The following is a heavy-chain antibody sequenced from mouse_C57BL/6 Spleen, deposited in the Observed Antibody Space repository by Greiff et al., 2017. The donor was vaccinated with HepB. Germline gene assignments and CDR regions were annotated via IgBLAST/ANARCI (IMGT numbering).Heavy chain of an antibody. CDR1: GYAFTNYL. Sequence: VQLQQPGAELVRPGTSVKVSCKASGYAFTNYLIEWVKQRPGQGLEWIGVINPGSGGTNYNEKFKGKATLTADKSSSTAYMQLSSLTSEDSAVYFCAREDGSSLFAYWGQGTLVTVSA. V-gene: IGHV1-54*01. J-gene: IGHJ3*01. CDR3: AREDGSSLFAY. D-gene: IGHD1-1*01. CDR2: INPGSGGT.